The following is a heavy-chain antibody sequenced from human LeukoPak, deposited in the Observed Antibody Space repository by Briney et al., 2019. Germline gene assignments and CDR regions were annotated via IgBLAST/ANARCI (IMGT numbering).Heavy chain of an antibody. V-gene: IGHV4-59*08. CDR3: ARRGSYGYYYGMDV. D-gene: IGHD1-26*01. CDR1: GGSISSYY. J-gene: IGHJ6*02. Sequence: SKTLSLTCTVSGGSISSYYWSWIRQPPGKGLEWIGYIYYSGSTNYNPSLKSRVTISVDTSKNQFSLKLSSVTAADTAVYYCARRGSYGYYYGMDVWGQGTTVTVSS. CDR2: IYYSGST.